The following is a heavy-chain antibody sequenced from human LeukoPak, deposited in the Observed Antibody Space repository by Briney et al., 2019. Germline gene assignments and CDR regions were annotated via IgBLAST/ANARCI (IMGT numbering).Heavy chain of an antibody. V-gene: IGHV5-10-1*01. CDR3: ARLKRDGYNFVY. J-gene: IGHJ4*02. CDR1: GYSFPIYW. Sequence: GESLRISCKGSGYSFPIYWISWVRQMPGKGLEWMGRIDPSDSYTNYSPSSQGHVTISADKSISTAYLQWSSLRASDTAVYYCARLKRDGYNFVYWGQGTLVTVSS. CDR2: IDPSDSYT. D-gene: IGHD5-24*01.